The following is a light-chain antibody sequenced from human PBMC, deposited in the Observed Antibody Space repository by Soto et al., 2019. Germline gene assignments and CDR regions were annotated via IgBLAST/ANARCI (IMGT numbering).Light chain of an antibody. CDR2: GAS. Sequence: EIVLTQSPATLSVSPGERATLYCRASQSVRSDLAWYQQKPGQTPRLLIYGASSRATGVPARFSGSGSGTEFTLTISSLQSEDSAVYYCQQYNNWPPLTFGGGTKVEIK. J-gene: IGKJ4*01. V-gene: IGKV3-15*01. CDR3: QQYNNWPPLT. CDR1: QSVRSD.